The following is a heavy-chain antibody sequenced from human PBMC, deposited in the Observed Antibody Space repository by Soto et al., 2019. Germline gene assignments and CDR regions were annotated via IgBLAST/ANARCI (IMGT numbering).Heavy chain of an antibody. CDR1: GYTFTSYG. Sequence: ASVKVSCKASGYTFTSYGISWVRQAPGQGLEWMGWISAYNGNTNYAQKLQGRVTMTTDTSTSTAYMELRSLRSDDTAVYYCARDSPYYDSSGYYFHWGQGTLVTVSS. J-gene: IGHJ4*02. D-gene: IGHD3-22*01. V-gene: IGHV1-18*01. CDR2: ISAYNGNT. CDR3: ARDSPYYDSSGYYFH.